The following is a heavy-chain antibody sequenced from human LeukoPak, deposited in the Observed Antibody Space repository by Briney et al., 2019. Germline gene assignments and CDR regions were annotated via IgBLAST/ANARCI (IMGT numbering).Heavy chain of an antibody. J-gene: IGHJ6*03. CDR2: IYYSGST. Sequence: SETLSLTCTVSGGSISSYYWSWIRQPPGKGLEWIGYIYYSGSTNYNPSLKSRVTISVDTSKNQFSLKLSSVTAADTAVYYCARVYYAWSGYSMDVWGKGTLVTVSS. CDR3: ARVYYAWSGYSMDV. V-gene: IGHV4-59*08. D-gene: IGHD3-3*01. CDR1: GGSISSYY.